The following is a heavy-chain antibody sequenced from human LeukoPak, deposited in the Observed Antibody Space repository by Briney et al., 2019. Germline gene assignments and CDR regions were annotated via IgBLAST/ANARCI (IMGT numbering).Heavy chain of an antibody. D-gene: IGHD2-15*01. V-gene: IGHV3-21*01. CDR3: ARDLRYCSGGTCYHYYYGMDV. CDR2: ISSSSSYI. CDR1: GFTFSSYS. Sequence: GGSLRLSCAASGFTFSSYSMNWVRQAPGKGLEWVSSISSSSSYIYYADSVKGRFTISRDNAKNSLYLQMNSLRAEDTAVYYCARDLRYCSGGTCYHYYYGMDVWGQGTTVTVSS. J-gene: IGHJ6*02.